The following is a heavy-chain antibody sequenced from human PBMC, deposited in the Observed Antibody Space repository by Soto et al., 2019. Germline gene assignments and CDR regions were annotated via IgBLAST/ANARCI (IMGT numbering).Heavy chain of an antibody. V-gene: IGHV3-33*01. CDR2: IWYDGSNK. CDR1: GFTFSSYG. CDR3: ARGHYSGYDYLDY. D-gene: IGHD5-12*01. J-gene: IGHJ4*02. Sequence: QVQLVESGGGVVQPGRSLRLSCAASGFTFSSYGMHWVRQAPGKGLEWVAVIWYDGSNKYYADSVKGRFTISRDNSKNTLYLQMNSLRAEDTAVYYCARGHYSGYDYLDYWGQGTLVTVSS.